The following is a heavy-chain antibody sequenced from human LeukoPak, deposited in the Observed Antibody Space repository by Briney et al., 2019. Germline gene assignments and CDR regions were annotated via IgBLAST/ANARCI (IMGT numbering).Heavy chain of an antibody. V-gene: IGHV3-7*01. CDR3: ARERVMITFGGVIAADFDY. J-gene: IGHJ4*02. Sequence: GGSLRLSCAASGFTFSSYWMSWVRQAPGKGLEWVANIEQDGSEKYYVDSVKGRFTISRDNAKNSLYLQMNSLRAEDTAVYYCARERVMITFGGVIAADFDYWGQGTLVTVSS. CDR1: GFTFSSYW. CDR2: IEQDGSEK. D-gene: IGHD3-16*02.